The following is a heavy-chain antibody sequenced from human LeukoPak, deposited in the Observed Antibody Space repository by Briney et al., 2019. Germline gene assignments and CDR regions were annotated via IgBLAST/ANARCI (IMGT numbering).Heavy chain of an antibody. D-gene: IGHD4-17*01. J-gene: IGHJ4*02. CDR1: GGTFSSYA. CDR2: IIPIFGTA. V-gene: IGHV1-69*13. CDR3: ARDPNVGYGDAYFDY. Sequence: ASVKVSRKASGGTFSSYAISWVRQAPGQGLEWMGGIIPIFGTANYAQKFQGRVTITADESTSTAYMELSSLRSEDTAVYYCARDPNVGYGDAYFDYWGQGTLVTVSS.